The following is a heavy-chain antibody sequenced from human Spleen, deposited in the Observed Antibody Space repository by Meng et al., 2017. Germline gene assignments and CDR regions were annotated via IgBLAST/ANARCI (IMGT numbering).Heavy chain of an antibody. J-gene: IGHJ4*02. Sequence: EVQLVESGGGLVTPGGSLRLSCAASGFTFSNYSMNWVRQAPGKGLEWVSSISSDSRYIFYADSVKGRFTISRDNAKNSLYLQMSSLRAEDTAVYYCARGFNGGNSGAFGYWGQGTLVTVSS. D-gene: IGHD4-23*01. CDR3: ARGFNGGNSGAFGY. CDR2: ISSDSRYI. CDR1: GFTFSNYS. V-gene: IGHV3-21*04.